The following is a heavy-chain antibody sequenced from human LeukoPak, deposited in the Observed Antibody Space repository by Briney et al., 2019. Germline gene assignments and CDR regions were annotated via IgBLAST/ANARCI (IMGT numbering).Heavy chain of an antibody. Sequence: PGGSLRLSCEASGFTFDDYGLSWVRQAPGEGLEWFSGINWKGDNTDYTDSVKGRFTISRDNAKNSLYLQMNSLRAEDTALYYCARSASWGFSYFDYWGQGTLVTVSS. CDR2: INWKGDNT. CDR3: ARSASWGFSYFDY. J-gene: IGHJ4*02. CDR1: GFTFDDYG. V-gene: IGHV3-20*04. D-gene: IGHD2-2*01.